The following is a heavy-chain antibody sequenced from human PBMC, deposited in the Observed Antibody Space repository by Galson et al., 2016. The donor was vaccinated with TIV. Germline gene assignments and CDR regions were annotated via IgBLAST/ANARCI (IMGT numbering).Heavy chain of an antibody. Sequence: SLRLSCAASGFTFSIYGMHWVRQAPGKGLEWVASIGNDGVDKHADSVKGRFTISRDNSKSTLYLHLSSLRADDTAVYYCAKNGGLDVWGQGTTVTVSS. J-gene: IGHJ6*01. CDR1: GFTFSIYG. CDR3: AKNGGLDV. D-gene: IGHD2-8*01. CDR2: IGNDGVDK. V-gene: IGHV3-30*02.